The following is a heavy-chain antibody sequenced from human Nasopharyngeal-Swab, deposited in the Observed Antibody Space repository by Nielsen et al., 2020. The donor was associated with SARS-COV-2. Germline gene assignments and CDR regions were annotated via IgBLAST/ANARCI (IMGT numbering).Heavy chain of an antibody. CDR3: TRDLSGPVDL. D-gene: IGHD1-26*01. CDR1: GFMLSDYW. CDR2: VNEDGTTI. V-gene: IGHV3-74*03. J-gene: IGHJ4*01. Sequence: GESLKISCGSSGFMLSDYWMRWVRQVPGKGLEWVARVNEDGTTITYADSVKGRFTISRDYAKNTLFLRMRSLRDDDTAVYYCTRDLSGPVDLWGLGILVTVSS.